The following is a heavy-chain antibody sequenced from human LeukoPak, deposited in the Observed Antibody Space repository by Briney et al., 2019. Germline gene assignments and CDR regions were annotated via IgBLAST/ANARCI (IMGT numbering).Heavy chain of an antibody. CDR1: GFTFSDYY. CDR3: ARRGSYYKDYYYYYYMDV. Sequence: GGSLRLSCAASGFTFSDYYMSWIRQAPGKGLEWVSYISSSGSTIYYADSVKGRFTISRDNAKNSLYLQMNSLRAEDTAVYYCARRGSYYKDYYYYYYMDVWGKGTTVTISS. J-gene: IGHJ6*03. CDR2: ISSSGSTI. D-gene: IGHD3-10*01. V-gene: IGHV3-11*01.